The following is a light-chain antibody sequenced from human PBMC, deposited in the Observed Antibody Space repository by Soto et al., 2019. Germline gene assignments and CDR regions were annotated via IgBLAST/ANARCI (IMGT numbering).Light chain of an antibody. CDR3: QSYDSSLSGSV. V-gene: IGLV1-40*01. CDR2: GNS. CDR1: SSNIGAGYD. J-gene: IGLJ3*02. Sequence: QSVLTQPPSVSGAPGQRVTISCTGSSSNIGAGYDVHWYQQLPGTAPKLLIYGNSNRPSGVPDRFSGSKSGTSASLAITGLQAEDEADYYCQSYDSSLSGSVFGGGTK.